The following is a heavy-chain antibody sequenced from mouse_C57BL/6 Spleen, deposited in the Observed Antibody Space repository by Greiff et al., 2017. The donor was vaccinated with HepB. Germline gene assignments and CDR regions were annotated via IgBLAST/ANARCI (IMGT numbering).Heavy chain of an antibody. D-gene: IGHD2-14*01. CDR2: IYPSDSET. Sequence: QVQLQQPGAELVRPGSSVKLSCKASGYTFTSYWMDWVKQRPGQGLEWIGNIYPSDSETHYNQKFKDKATLTVDKSSSTAYMQLSSLTSEDSAVYYCARGGTTKGYFDYWGKGTTLTVSS. J-gene: IGHJ2*01. CDR1: GYTFTSYW. CDR3: ARGGTTKGYFDY. V-gene: IGHV1-61*01.